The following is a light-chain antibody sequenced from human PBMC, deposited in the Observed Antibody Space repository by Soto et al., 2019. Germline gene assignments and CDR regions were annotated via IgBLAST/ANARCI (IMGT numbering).Light chain of an antibody. J-gene: IGLJ2*01. CDR1: SPNIGAGID. CDR3: QSYDNSLSGPV. CDR2: ANT. Sequence: QSVLTQPPSVSGAPGQRVTISCTGSSPNIGAGIDVHWYQKFPGTAPKLLIYANTNRPSGVPDRFSGSKSGTSASLAITGLQAEDEADYYCQSYDNSLSGPVFGGGTKLTVL. V-gene: IGLV1-40*01.